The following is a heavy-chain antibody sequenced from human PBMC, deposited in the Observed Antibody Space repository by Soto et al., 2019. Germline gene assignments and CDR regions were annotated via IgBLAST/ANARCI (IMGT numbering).Heavy chain of an antibody. Sequence: GESLKISCKGSGYSFTSYWISWVRQMPGKGLEWMGRIDPSDSYTNYSPSFQGHVTISADKSISTAYLQWSSLKASDTAMYYCATRYSSSSPYYYYGMDVWGQGTTVTVSS. CDR1: GYSFTSYW. D-gene: IGHD6-6*01. CDR2: IDPSDSYT. J-gene: IGHJ6*02. CDR3: ATRYSSSSPYYYYGMDV. V-gene: IGHV5-10-1*01.